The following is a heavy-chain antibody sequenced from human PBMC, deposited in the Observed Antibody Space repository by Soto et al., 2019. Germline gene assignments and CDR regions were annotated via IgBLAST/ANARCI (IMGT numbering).Heavy chain of an antibody. CDR1: GDSINSNYC. D-gene: IGHD6-19*01. CDR2: IYYSGGT. J-gene: IGHJ4*02. CDR3: ARDTGWGLGY. Sequence: QVQLQESGPGLVRPSGTLSLTCAVSGDSINSNYCWTWVRQPPGKGLEWIAEIYYSGGTSYNPSLKSRVTISMDKSKNQFSLNLTSVTAADTARSYCARDTGWGLGYWGQGTLVTVSS. V-gene: IGHV4-4*02.